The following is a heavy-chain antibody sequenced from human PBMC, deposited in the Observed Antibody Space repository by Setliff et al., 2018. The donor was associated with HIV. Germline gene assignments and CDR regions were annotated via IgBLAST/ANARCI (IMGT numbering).Heavy chain of an antibody. Sequence: PGGSLRLSCAASGLTFSTSWMQWVRQSPGEGLLWVARLNPEANYIHYADPVKGRFTISRDNAKNTLYLQMNSLRTEDTAVYYCVRDTFDGRSYYGWDVWGQGTTVTVSS. J-gene: IGHJ6*02. CDR3: VRDTFDGRSYYGWDV. D-gene: IGHD3-9*01. CDR1: GLTFSTSW. CDR2: LNPEANYI. V-gene: IGHV3-74*01.